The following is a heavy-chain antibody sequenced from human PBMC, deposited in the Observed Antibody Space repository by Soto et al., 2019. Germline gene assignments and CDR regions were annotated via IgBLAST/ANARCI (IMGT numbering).Heavy chain of an antibody. CDR2: IWHDGMNK. Sequence: QVQLVESGGGVVQPERSLTLSCAASGFTFSSYGWHWVRRAPGKGLEGVAVIWHDGMNKYYADSVRGRFTISRDNSKNTLYLQMNSLRAEDTAVYYCARDRGSDDPIDYWGQGTLVTVSS. J-gene: IGHJ4*02. CDR1: GFTFSSYG. D-gene: IGHD3-10*01. V-gene: IGHV3-33*01. CDR3: ARDRGSDDPIDY.